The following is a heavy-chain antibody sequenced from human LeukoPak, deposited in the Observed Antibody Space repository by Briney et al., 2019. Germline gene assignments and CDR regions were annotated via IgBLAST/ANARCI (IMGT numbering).Heavy chain of an antibody. Sequence: SETLSLTCAVYGGSFSGYYWSWIRPPPGKGLEWIGEINHSGSTNYNPSLKSRVTISVDTSKNQFSLKLSSVTAADTAVYYCARTSRNYDFWSGYYRAHYYMDVGGKGTTVTVSS. J-gene: IGHJ6*03. CDR2: INHSGST. CDR1: GGSFSGYY. V-gene: IGHV4-34*01. CDR3: ARTSRNYDFWSGYYRAHYYMDV. D-gene: IGHD3-3*01.